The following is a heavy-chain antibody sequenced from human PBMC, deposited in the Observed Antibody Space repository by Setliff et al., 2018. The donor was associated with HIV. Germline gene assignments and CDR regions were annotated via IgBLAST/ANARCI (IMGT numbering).Heavy chain of an antibody. CDR1: GGPISSSDHY. CDR3: ARSHWIAAAGTPFDY. J-gene: IGHJ4*02. CDR2: INHSGST. D-gene: IGHD6-13*01. Sequence: PSETLSLTCTVSGGPISSSDHYWGWIRQPPGKGLEWIGEINHSGSTNYNPSLKSRVTIFVDTSKTQFYLKLRSVTAADTAVYYCARSHWIAAAGTPFDYWGQGTLVTVSS. V-gene: IGHV4-39*01.